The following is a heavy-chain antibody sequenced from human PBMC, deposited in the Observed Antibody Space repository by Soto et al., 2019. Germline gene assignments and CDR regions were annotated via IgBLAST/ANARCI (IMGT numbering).Heavy chain of an antibody. CDR3: ARTSRFEY. CDR1: GGSFSAYY. D-gene: IGHD6-6*01. V-gene: IGHV4-34*01. CDR2: INHRGST. Sequence: SETLSLTCAVYGGSFSAYYWSWIRQPPGKGLEWIGEINHRGSTNYNPSLKSRVTISVDASKNQFSLKLSSVTAADTAVYYCARTSRFEYWGQGTLVTVSS. J-gene: IGHJ4*02.